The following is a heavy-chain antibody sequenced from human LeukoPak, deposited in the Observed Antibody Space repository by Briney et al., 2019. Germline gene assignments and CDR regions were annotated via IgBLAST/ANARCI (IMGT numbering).Heavy chain of an antibody. CDR2: ISSSSSYI. CDR3: ARVPAHQDPLSDS. CDR1: GFTFSSYS. Sequence: PGGSLRLSCAASGFTFSSYSMNWVRQAPGKGLEWVASISSSSSYIYYADSVKCRSTISRDNAKNSLYLQMNSLRAEDTPVYYCARVPAHQDPLSDSWGQGTLVTVSS. D-gene: IGHD2-15*01. V-gene: IGHV3-21*01. J-gene: IGHJ4*02.